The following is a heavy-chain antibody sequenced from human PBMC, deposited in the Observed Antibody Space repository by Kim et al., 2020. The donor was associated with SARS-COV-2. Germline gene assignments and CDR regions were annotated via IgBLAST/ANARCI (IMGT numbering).Heavy chain of an antibody. CDR2: ISGSGGST. Sequence: GGSLRLSCAASGFTFSSYAMSWVRQAPGKGLEWVSAISGSGGSTYYADSVKGPFTISRDNSKNTLYLQMHSLRAEDTAVYYCAKFALYSYGKNDAFDIWGQGKMVTVSS. J-gene: IGHJ3*02. CDR3: AKFALYSYGKNDAFDI. D-gene: IGHD5-18*01. V-gene: IGHV3-23*01. CDR1: GFTFSSYA.